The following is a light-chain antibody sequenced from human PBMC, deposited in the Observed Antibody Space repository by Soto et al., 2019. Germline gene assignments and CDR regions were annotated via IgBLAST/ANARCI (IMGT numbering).Light chain of an antibody. CDR3: LQEDTYPLT. V-gene: IGKV1-17*03. CDR2: GAS. CDR1: RAITNY. Sequence: DIQMTQSPSAMSASVGDRVTITCRASRAITNYLAWFQQKPGKVPKRLIFGASRLQSGVPSRFSGSGSGTEFTLTISSLQPEDFATYYCLQEDTYPLTFGGGTKVE. J-gene: IGKJ4*01.